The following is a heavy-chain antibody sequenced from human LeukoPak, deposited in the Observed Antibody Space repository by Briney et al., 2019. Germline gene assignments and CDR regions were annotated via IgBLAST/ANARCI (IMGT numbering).Heavy chain of an antibody. CDR3: ATGTVAGTFDY. CDR1: GFTFDDYA. J-gene: IGHJ4*02. V-gene: IGHV3-9*01. CDR2: ISWNSGSI. D-gene: IGHD1-14*01. Sequence: GGSLRLSCAASGFTFDDYAMHWVRQAPGEGLEWVSGISWNSGSIGYADSVKGRFTISRDNAKNSLYLQMNSLRAEDTALYYCATGTVAGTFDYWGQGTLVTVSS.